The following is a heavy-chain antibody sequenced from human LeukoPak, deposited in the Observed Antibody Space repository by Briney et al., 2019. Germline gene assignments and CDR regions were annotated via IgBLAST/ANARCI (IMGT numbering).Heavy chain of an antibody. Sequence: GGPLRLSCEASGFTFSSYAMSWVRQAPGKGLEWVSAISGSGGSTYYADSVKGRFTISRDNSKNTVYLQMNSLRAEDTAVYYCAKVSGYSSSWEDYWGQGTLVTVSS. CDR1: GFTFSSYA. J-gene: IGHJ4*02. CDR2: ISGSGGST. D-gene: IGHD6-13*01. V-gene: IGHV3-23*01. CDR3: AKVSGYSSSWEDY.